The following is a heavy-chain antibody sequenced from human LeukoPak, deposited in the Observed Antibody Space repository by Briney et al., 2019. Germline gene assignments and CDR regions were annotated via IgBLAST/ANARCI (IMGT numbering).Heavy chain of an antibody. D-gene: IGHD3-22*01. J-gene: IGHJ4*02. V-gene: IGHV3-23*01. CDR1: GFTFSSYA. CDR3: ARPQSSSGYYWPFDD. CDR2: ISPSSGT. Sequence: GGSLRLSCAASGFTFSSYAMRWVRQAPGKGLEWVSAISPSSGTFYADSVKGRFTISRDNSKDTLYLQMNSLRAEDTAVYYCARPQSSSGYYWPFDDWGQGTLVTVSS.